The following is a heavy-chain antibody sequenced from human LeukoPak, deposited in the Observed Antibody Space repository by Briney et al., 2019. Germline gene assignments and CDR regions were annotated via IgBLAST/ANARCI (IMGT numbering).Heavy chain of an antibody. CDR2: IYYSGST. V-gene: IGHV4-39*07. CDR1: GGSISSSSYY. Sequence: SETLSLTCTVSGGSISSSSYYWGWIRQPPGKGLEWIGSIYYSGSTYYNPSLKSRVTISVDTSKNQFSLKLSSVTAADTAVYYCARDLRGYSSAWGQGTLVTVSS. CDR3: ARDLRGYSSA. D-gene: IGHD6-25*01. J-gene: IGHJ5*02.